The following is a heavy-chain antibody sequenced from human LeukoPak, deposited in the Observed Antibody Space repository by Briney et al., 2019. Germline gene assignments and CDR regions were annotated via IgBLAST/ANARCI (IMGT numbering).Heavy chain of an antibody. CDR2: IYYSGST. Sequence: KPSETLSLTCTVPGGSISSYYWSWIRQPPGKGLEWIGYIYYSGSTNYNPSLKSRVTISVDTSKNQFSLKLSSVTAADTAVYYCARDRYYYDSSGYLFDYWGQGTLVTVSS. J-gene: IGHJ4*02. D-gene: IGHD3-22*01. CDR1: GGSISSYY. CDR3: ARDRYYYDSSGYLFDY. V-gene: IGHV4-59*01.